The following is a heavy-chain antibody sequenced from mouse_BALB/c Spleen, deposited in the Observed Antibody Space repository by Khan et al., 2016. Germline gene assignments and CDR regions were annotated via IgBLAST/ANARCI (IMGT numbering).Heavy chain of an antibody. Sequence: EVKLLESGGGLVQPGGSLKLSCAASGFDFSRYWMSWVRQAPGKGLEWIGEINPASSTTNYTPSLKDKFIISRDNSNNTPYLQLSNLRSEDTALYYCAGTCWYFDVWGAGTTVTVSS. CDR1: GFDFSRYW. CDR3: AGTCWYFDV. D-gene: IGHD2-14*01. CDR2: INPASSTT. V-gene: IGHV4-1*02. J-gene: IGHJ1*01.